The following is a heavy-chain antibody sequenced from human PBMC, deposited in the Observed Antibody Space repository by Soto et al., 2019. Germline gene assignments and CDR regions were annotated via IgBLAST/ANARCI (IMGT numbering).Heavy chain of an antibody. CDR2: ISGGGTNV. CDR1: GFAFSDFY. Sequence: QVQLVESGGGLVKPGGSLRLSCVASGFAFSDFYMSWTRQAPGKGLEWISYISGGGTNVYYADSVKGRFTISRDNVKNLLYLQMDSLTSEDTALYYCARDREPSVYHGMAVWGQGTTVTVSS. J-gene: IGHJ6*02. V-gene: IGHV3-11*01. CDR3: ARDREPSVYHGMAV.